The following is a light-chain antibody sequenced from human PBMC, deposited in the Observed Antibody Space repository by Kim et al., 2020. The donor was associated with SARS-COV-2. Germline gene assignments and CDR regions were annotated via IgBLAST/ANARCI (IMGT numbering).Light chain of an antibody. CDR3: QQRRNWPLT. CDR2: DAS. J-gene: IGKJ4*01. V-gene: IGKV3-11*01. Sequence: EIVLTQSPVTLSLSPGERATLSCRASQSVSSYLAWYQQKPGQPPRLLIYDASNRATGIPARFSGSGSGTDFTLTISSLEPEDFAVYYCQQRRNWPLTFGGGSKVDIK. CDR1: QSVSSY.